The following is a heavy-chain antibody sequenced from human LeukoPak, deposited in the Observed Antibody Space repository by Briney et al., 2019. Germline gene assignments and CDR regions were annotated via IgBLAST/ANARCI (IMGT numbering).Heavy chain of an antibody. CDR1: GYTFTSYG. D-gene: IGHD2-2*01. CDR2: ISAYNGNT. J-gene: IGHJ5*02. CDR3: ARAYCSSTSCYDARFDP. V-gene: IGHV1-18*01. Sequence: GASVKVSCKASGYTFTSYGISWVRQAPGQGLEWMGWISAYNGNTNYAQKLQGRVTMTTDTSTSTAYMELRSLRSDDTAVYYCARAYCSSTSCYDARFDPWGQGTLVTVPS.